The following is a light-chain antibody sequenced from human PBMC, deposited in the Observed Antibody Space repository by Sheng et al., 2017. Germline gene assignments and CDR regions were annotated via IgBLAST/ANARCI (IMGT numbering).Light chain of an antibody. CDR3: QQYNYWPPLT. J-gene: IGKJ4*01. Sequence: ETVMTQSPATLSVSPGERATLSCRASQTVNSNLAWYQQKPGQAPRLLIYGASTRVADIPARFSGSGSGTEFTLTISSLQSEDSAVYYCQQYNYWPPLTFGGGTRVEIK. CDR2: GAS. V-gene: IGKV3-15*01. CDR1: QTVNSN.